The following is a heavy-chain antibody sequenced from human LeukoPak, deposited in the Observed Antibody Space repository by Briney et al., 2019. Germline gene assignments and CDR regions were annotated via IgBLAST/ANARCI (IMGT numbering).Heavy chain of an antibody. CDR2: INQDGSGK. CDR1: GFTFSSYW. CDR3: ARDRWGNDC. D-gene: IGHD3-16*01. V-gene: IGHV3-7*01. J-gene: IGHJ4*02. Sequence: GGSLRLSCAASGFTFSSYWMSWVRQAPGKGLEWVANINQDGSGKYYVDSVKGRFTISRDNAKNSLYLQMGSLRDEDTALYYCARDRWGNDCWGQGTLVTVSS.